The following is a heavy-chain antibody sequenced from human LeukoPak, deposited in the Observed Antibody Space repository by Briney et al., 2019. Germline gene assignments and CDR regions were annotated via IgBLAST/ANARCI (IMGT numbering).Heavy chain of an antibody. CDR2: IYYNGRT. J-gene: IGHJ4*02. V-gene: IGHV4-39*01. CDR1: GDSINNNNYY. D-gene: IGHD6-19*01. CDR3: ARVLAYYSSGPRASPRIDY. Sequence: PSETLSLTCTVSGDSINNNNYYWGWIRQPPGKGLEWIGNIYYNGRTYYSPSLKSRGTISVDTSKNQFSLKLSSVTAADTAVYYCARVLAYYSSGPRASPRIDYWGQGTLVTVSS.